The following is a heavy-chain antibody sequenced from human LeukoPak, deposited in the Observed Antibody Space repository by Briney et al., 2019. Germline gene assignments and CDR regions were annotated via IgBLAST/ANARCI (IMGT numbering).Heavy chain of an antibody. CDR1: GFTFSDYY. D-gene: IGHD3-3*01. J-gene: IGHJ5*02. V-gene: IGHV3-11*01. Sequence: GGSLRLSCAASGFTFSDYYMSWIRQAPGKGLEWVSYISSSGSTIYYADSVKGRFTISRDNSKNTLYLQMNSLRAEDTAVYYCAKALYGVVSPNWFDPWGQGTLVTVSS. CDR2: ISSSGSTI. CDR3: AKALYGVVSPNWFDP.